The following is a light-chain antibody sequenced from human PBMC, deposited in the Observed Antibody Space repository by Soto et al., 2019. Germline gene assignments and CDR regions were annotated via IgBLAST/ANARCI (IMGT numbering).Light chain of an antibody. J-gene: IGKJ1*01. CDR2: DAS. CDR3: QQYSDSSGA. CDR1: QSIGTW. V-gene: IGKV1-5*01. Sequence: DIQVTQSPSTLSASVGDRVTITCGASQSIGTWLAWYQQKPGKPPKLLICDASTLESGVPSRFSGSGCGTDFSLTISSLQPDDFATYYFQQYSDSSGAVGQGTRVEIK.